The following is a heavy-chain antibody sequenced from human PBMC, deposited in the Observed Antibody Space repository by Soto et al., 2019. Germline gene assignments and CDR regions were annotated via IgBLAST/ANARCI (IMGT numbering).Heavy chain of an antibody. CDR3: ARDPGSYFDY. D-gene: IGHD3-10*01. J-gene: IGHJ4*02. V-gene: IGHV3-30-3*01. Sequence: QVQLVESGGGVVQPGRSPRLSCAASGFTFSSYAMHWVRQAPGKGLEWVAVISYDGSKKYYADSVKGRFTISRDNSKNTLYLQMNSLGGEATAVYYCARDPGSYFDYWGQGTLVTVSS. CDR1: GFTFSSYA. CDR2: ISYDGSKK.